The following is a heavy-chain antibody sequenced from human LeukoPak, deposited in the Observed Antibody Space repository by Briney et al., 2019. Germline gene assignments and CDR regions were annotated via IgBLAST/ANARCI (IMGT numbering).Heavy chain of an antibody. V-gene: IGHV3-74*01. J-gene: IGHJ4*02. CDR3: VRGTSHWYGVDY. CDR1: GFTFSNSW. Sequence: PGGSLRLSRGASGFTFSNSWLHWVHQAPGKGLVWVSYMNGDGSTISHADSVKGRFTMSRDNARNTLHLDMNSLREEDTAVYFCVRGTSHWYGVDYWGRGTLVTVSS. D-gene: IGHD2-2*01. CDR2: MNGDGSTI.